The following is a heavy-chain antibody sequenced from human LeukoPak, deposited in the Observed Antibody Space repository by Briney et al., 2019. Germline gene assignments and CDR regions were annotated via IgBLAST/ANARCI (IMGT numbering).Heavy chain of an antibody. CDR2: ISAYNGNT. Sequence: EASVKVSCKASGYTFTSYGISWVRQAPGQGLEWMGWISAYNGNTNYAQKLQGRVTMTTDTSTSTAYMELRSLRSDDTAVYYCARDRGYGILTGSGYGMDVWGQGTTVTVSS. D-gene: IGHD3-9*01. CDR1: GYTFTSYG. V-gene: IGHV1-18*01. J-gene: IGHJ6*02. CDR3: ARDRGYGILTGSGYGMDV.